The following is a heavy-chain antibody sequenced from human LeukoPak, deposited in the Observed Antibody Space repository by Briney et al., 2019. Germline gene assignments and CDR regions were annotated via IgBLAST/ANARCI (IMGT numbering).Heavy chain of an antibody. D-gene: IGHD3-22*01. CDR1: GGSISSYY. J-gene: IGHJ4*02. CDR2: IYTSGST. CDR3: ASHSLYDSSGYYISY. Sequence: SETLSLTCTVSGGSISSYYWSWIRQPAGKGLEWIGRIYTSGSTNYNPSLKSRVTMSVDTSKNQFSLKLSSVTAADTAVYYCASHSLYDSSGYYISYWGQGTLVTVSS. V-gene: IGHV4-4*07.